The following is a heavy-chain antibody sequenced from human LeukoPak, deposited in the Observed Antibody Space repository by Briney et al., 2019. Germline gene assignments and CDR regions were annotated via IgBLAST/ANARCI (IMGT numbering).Heavy chain of an antibody. Sequence: SETLSLTCTVSGGSISSSSYYWGWIRQPPGKGLEWIGSIYYSGSTYYNPSLKSRVTISADTSKNQFSLKLSSVTAADTAVYYCARVSWLAFAPWGQGTLVTVSS. CDR2: IYYSGST. CDR3: ARVSWLAFAP. CDR1: GGSISSSSYY. V-gene: IGHV4-39*07. J-gene: IGHJ5*02. D-gene: IGHD6-19*01.